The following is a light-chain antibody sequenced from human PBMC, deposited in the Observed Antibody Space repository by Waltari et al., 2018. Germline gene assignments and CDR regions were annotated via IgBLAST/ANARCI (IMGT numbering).Light chain of an antibody. J-gene: IGLJ3*02. CDR1: SSDVGTYNR. V-gene: IGLV2-18*02. CDR2: DVS. Sequence: QSALTQPPSVSGSPGQSVTISCTGTSSDVGTYNRVPWYQQPPGTAPKRMIYDVSDRPSGVPDRFSGSKSGNTASLTISGLQPEDEADYYCTSYTRSNTWVFGGGTKLTVL. CDR3: TSYTRSNTWV.